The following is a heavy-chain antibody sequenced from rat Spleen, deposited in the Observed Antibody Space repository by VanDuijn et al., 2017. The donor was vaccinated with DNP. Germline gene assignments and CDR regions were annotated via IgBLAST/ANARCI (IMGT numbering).Heavy chain of an antibody. CDR1: GYSITSSY. Sequence: EVQLQESGPGLVKPSQSLSLTCSVTGYSITSSYRWNWIRKFPGNNLEWIGYISYSGSTGYNPSLKSRISITRDTSKNQFFLQFNSITTEDTATYYCARMHYGCDKWGQGVMVTVSS. D-gene: IGHD1-11*01. V-gene: IGHV3-1*01. CDR2: ISYSGST. CDR3: ARMHYGCDK. J-gene: IGHJ2*01.